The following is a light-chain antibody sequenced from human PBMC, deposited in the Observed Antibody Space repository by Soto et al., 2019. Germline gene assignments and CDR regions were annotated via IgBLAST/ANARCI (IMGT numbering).Light chain of an antibody. J-gene: IGKJ1*01. Sequence: EIVLKQSPATLSLSPGERATLSCRASQSVSSYLAWYQQKPGQPPRLLIYDASNRATGIPARFSGSGSGTDFTLTIRGLEPEDFAMYYCQQYGFSMWTFGQGTKV. CDR1: QSVSSY. CDR3: QQYGFSMWT. V-gene: IGKV3-11*01. CDR2: DAS.